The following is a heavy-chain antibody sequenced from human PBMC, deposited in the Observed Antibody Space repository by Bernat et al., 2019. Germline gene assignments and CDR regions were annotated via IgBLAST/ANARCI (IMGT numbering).Heavy chain of an antibody. V-gene: IGHV3-11*05. CDR1: GFTFSGFC. J-gene: IGHJ4*02. Sequence: VQLVESGGGLVKPGGSLRLSCAAFGFTFSGFCMSWVRQAPGRGLEWVSYINTNGDGTAYVDSVRGRFTISRDNAKNSMYLQMNNLRAEDTAVYYCEREIRGYGRDGGWGQGTLVTVSS. D-gene: IGHD5-12*01. CDR3: EREIRGYGRDGG. CDR2: INTNGDGT.